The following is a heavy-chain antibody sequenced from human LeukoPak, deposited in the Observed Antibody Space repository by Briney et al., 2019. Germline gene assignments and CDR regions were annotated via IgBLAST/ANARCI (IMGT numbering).Heavy chain of an antibody. D-gene: IGHD5-24*01. CDR3: ARARRPKWERDGYISKESAFDI. CDR2: INHSGST. Sequence: SETLSLTCAVSGGSLSGYYWTWIRQPPGKGLEWIGEINHSGSTNYNPSLKSRVTISVDTSRKQFFLRLSSVTAADTAMYYCARARRPKWERDGYISKESAFDIWGQGTMVTVS. J-gene: IGHJ3*02. CDR1: GGSLSGYY. V-gene: IGHV4-34*01.